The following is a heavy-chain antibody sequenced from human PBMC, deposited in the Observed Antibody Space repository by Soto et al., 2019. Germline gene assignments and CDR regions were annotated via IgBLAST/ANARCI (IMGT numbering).Heavy chain of an antibody. V-gene: IGHV4-34*01. Sequence: QVQLQQWGAGLLKPSETLSLTCAVYGGSFSGYYCSWIRQPPGKGLEWIGEINHSGSTNYNPSLTSRDTISGDTSKNQFSLKKRSVTAADTAVYYCARGLYFDFWSGQTQYYYYYGMDVWGQVSTVTVSS. J-gene: IGHJ6*02. CDR3: ARGLYFDFWSGQTQYYYYYGMDV. D-gene: IGHD3-3*01. CDR1: GGSFSGYY. CDR2: INHSGST.